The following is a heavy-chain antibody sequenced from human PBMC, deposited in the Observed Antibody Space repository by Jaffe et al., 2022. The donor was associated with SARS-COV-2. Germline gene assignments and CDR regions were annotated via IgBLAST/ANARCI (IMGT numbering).Heavy chain of an antibody. CDR2: ISYDGSGK. V-gene: IGHV3-30*04. CDR3: ARDTVDCNIYRCNPGFDF. D-gene: IGHD4-17*01. CDR1: GFTFSNYP. J-gene: IGHJ4*02. Sequence: QVQLVESGGGVVQPGRSLRLSCAASGFTFSNYPMHWVRQAPGKGLEWVAVISYDGSGKYYADSVKGRFTISRDNSKNTLYLQMSSLRAEDTAVYYCARDTVDCNIYRCNPGFDFWGQGTLVTVSS.